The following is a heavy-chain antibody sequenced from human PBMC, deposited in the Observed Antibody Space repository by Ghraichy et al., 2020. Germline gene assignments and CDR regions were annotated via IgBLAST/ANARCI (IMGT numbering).Heavy chain of an antibody. CDR1: GYTFTSYA. J-gene: IGHJ4*02. D-gene: IGHD1-26*01. CDR2: INAGNGNT. CDR3: ARDLVGATDFDY. Sequence: ASVKVFCKASGYTFTSYAMHWVRQAPGQRLEWMGWINAGNGNTKYSQKFQGRVTITRDTSASTAYMELSSLRSEDTAVYYCARDLVGATDFDYWGQGTLVTVSS. V-gene: IGHV1-3*01.